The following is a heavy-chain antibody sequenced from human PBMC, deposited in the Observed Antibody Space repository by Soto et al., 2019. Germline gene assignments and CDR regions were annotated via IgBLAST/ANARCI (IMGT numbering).Heavy chain of an antibody. CDR3: AREPYYGSGRVDY. CDR1: GGSISSSDYY. Sequence: QVQLQESGPGLVKPSQTLSLTCTVSGGSISSSDYYWSWIRQPPGKGLEWIGYIYYSGSTYYNPSLKSRVTLSLHTSKNQFPLKLNSVTAADTAVYYCAREPYYGSGRVDYWGQGTLVTVSS. CDR2: IYYSGST. V-gene: IGHV4-30-4*01. D-gene: IGHD3-10*01. J-gene: IGHJ4*02.